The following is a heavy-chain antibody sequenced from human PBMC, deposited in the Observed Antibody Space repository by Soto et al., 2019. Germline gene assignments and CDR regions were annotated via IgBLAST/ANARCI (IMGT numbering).Heavy chain of an antibody. J-gene: IGHJ2*01. CDR1: GGTFSSYT. CDR2: IIPIFGTA. V-gene: IGHV1-69*14. CDR3: ARGNHRWLQLWYFDL. D-gene: IGHD5-12*01. Sequence: QVQLVQSGAEVKKPGSSVTVSCKASGGTFSSYTISWVRQSPGQGLEWMGGIIPIFGTANYAQKFQGRVRITAYKSTSTAYMELSSLRSEDTAVYYCARGNHRWLQLWYFDLWGRGTLVTVSS.